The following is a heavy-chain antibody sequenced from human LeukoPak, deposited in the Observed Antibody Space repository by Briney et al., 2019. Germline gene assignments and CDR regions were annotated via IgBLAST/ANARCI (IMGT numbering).Heavy chain of an antibody. J-gene: IGHJ4*02. CDR1: GFTFSSYW. D-gene: IGHD1-7*01. Sequence: PGGSLRLSCAASGFTFSSYWMSWVRQAPGKGLEWVANIKQDGSEKYYVDSVKGRFTISRDNAKNSLYLQMNSLRAEDTAVYYCARDTAPLPSWDYESGFDYWGQGTLVTVSS. V-gene: IGHV3-7*01. CDR2: IKQDGSEK. CDR3: ARDTAPLPSWDYESGFDY.